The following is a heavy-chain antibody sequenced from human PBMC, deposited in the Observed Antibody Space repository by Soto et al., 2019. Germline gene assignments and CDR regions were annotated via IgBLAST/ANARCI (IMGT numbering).Heavy chain of an antibody. CDR2: IYYSGST. CDR1: SVSSGSYS. Sequence: SVSSGSYSLSWIRQPPGRGLEWMGYIYYSGSTNYNPSLKSRVTISVDTSKNQFSLKLSSVTAADTAVYYCARESEGYYDSSGLAYWGQGTLVTAS. V-gene: IGHV4-61*01. J-gene: IGHJ4*02. D-gene: IGHD3-22*01. CDR3: ARESEGYYDSSGLAY.